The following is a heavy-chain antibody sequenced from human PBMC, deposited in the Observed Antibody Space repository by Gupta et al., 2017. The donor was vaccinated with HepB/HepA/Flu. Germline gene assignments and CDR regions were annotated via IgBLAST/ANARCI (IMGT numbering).Heavy chain of an antibody. Sequence: EVQLVQSGGGLVQPGGALSLSWTASGFTVSNSWLRCVRQAPGKGLVWVSRINTDGSMTNYAESVRGRFTISRDNAKNTLYLQMNSLRAEDTAVYYCTRLGVMGTSAAFDIWGQGTMVTVSS. V-gene: IGHV3-74*01. J-gene: IGHJ3*02. D-gene: IGHD3-3*01. CDR3: TRLGVMGTSAAFDI. CDR1: GFTVSNSW. CDR2: INTDGSMT.